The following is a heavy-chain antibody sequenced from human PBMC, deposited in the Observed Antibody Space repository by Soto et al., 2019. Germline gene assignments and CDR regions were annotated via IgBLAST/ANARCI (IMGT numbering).Heavy chain of an antibody. CDR2: INPSGGST. D-gene: IGHD3-22*01. CDR1: GYTFTSYY. V-gene: IGHV1-46*01. J-gene: IGHJ4*02. Sequence: ASVKVSCKASGYTFTSYYMHWVRQAPGEGLEWMGIINPSGGSTSYAQKFQGRVTMTRDTSTSTVYMELSSLRSEDTAVYYCARVFGYYYDSSGYLPFDYWGQGTLVTVYS. CDR3: ARVFGYYYDSSGYLPFDY.